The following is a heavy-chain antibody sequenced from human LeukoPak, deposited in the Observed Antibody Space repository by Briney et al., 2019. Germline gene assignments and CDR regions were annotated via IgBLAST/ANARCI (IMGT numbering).Heavy chain of an antibody. CDR1: GFTFSSYA. CDR2: ISGSGGST. V-gene: IGHV3-23*01. CDR3: ASERYCSGGSCLSREGY. Sequence: GGSLRLSCAVSGFTFSSYAMSWVRQAPGKGLEWVSTISGSGGSTYYADSVKGRFNISRDNSKNTLYLQMNSLRAGDTAAYYCASERYCSGGSCLSREGYWGQGTLVTVSS. D-gene: IGHD2-15*01. J-gene: IGHJ4*02.